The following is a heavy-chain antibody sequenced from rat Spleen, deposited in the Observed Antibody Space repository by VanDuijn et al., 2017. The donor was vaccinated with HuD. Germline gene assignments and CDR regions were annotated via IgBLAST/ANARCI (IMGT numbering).Heavy chain of an antibody. V-gene: IGHV2-13*01. CDR3: ARADIASISTDGI. CDR2: IWGNGDS. J-gene: IGHJ2*01. CDR1: GFQLSNFV. Sequence: QLQLRKSGPGLLQPSQPLSLTSTVSGFQLSNFVVIWFRQPPGKGLDWMGLIWGNGDSNYNSALKSRLSISRDTSKNQVYLKMSSLQTGDTATYYCARADIASISTDGIWGQGVMVSVSS. D-gene: IGHD1-2*01.